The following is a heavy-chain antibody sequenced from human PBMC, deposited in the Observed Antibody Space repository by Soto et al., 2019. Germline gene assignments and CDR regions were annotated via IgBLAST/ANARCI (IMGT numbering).Heavy chain of an antibody. Sequence: SQTLSPTCAISGDSVSSNSAAWNSIRQSPSRGLEWRGRTYYRSKWYNGYAVSVKRRITIHPDTSKNQFSLQLNSVTPEDTAVYYCAREAAGTFGILDYWGQGTLVTVSS. CDR2: TYYRSKWYN. V-gene: IGHV6-1*01. CDR1: GDSVSSNSAA. J-gene: IGHJ4*02. D-gene: IGHD3-16*01. CDR3: AREAAGTFGILDY.